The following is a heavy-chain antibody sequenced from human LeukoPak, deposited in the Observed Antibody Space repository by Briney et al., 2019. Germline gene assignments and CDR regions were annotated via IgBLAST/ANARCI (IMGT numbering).Heavy chain of an antibody. CDR2: IIPILGMT. J-gene: IGHJ3*01. Sequence: SVKVSCKASGGTFASFAFNWVRQAPGQGPEWMGRIIPILGMTEYTQMFQGRVTITADKSTTTVYMDLSSLRSEDTAVYYCARGPSKDAFDLWGQGTLVTVSS. CDR1: GGTFASFA. CDR3: ARGPSKDAFDL. V-gene: IGHV1-69*04.